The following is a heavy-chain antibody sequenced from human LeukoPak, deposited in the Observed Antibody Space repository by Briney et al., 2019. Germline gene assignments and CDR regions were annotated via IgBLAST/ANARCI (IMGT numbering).Heavy chain of an antibody. D-gene: IGHD5-12*01. J-gene: IGHJ4*02. V-gene: IGHV3-30-3*01. CDR2: ISYDGSNK. CDR1: GFTFSNYV. CDR3: VKDTISGYSGYDYFDY. Sequence: GGSLRLSCAASGFTFSNYVMHWVRQAPGKGLEWVAVISYDGSNKYYADSVKGRFTISRDNSKNTLYLQMNSLRAEDTAVYYCVKDTISGYSGYDYFDYWGQETLVTVSS.